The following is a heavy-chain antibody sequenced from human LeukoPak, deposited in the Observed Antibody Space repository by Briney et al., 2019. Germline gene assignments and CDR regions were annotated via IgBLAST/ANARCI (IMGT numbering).Heavy chain of an antibody. CDR2: ISGSGGST. Sequence: AGGSLRLSCAASGFTFSSYAMSWVRQAPGKGLEWVSAISGSGGSTYYADSVKGRFTISRDNSKNTLYLQMNSLRAEDTAVYYCAKDSYYGSGSYYNPNWFDPWGQGTLVTVSS. D-gene: IGHD3-10*01. CDR3: AKDSYYGSGSYYNPNWFDP. J-gene: IGHJ5*02. CDR1: GFTFSSYA. V-gene: IGHV3-23*01.